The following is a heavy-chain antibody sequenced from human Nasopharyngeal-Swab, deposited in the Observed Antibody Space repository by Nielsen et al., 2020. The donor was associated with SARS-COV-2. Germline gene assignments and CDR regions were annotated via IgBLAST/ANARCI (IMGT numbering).Heavy chain of an antibody. J-gene: IGHJ6*02. CDR1: GGTFSSYA. Sequence: SVKVSCKASGGTFSSYAISWVRQAPGQGLEWMGGIIPIFGTANYAQKFQGRVTITADESTSTAYMELSSLRSEDTAVYYCARSPAHSSSWYFGRYYYSMDVWGQGTTVTVSS. V-gene: IGHV1-69*13. CDR2: IIPIFGTA. CDR3: ARSPAHSSSWYFGRYYYSMDV. D-gene: IGHD6-13*01.